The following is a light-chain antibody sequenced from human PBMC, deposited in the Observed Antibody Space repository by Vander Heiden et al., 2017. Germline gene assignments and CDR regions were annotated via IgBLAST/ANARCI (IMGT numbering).Light chain of an antibody. J-gene: IGLJ2*01. V-gene: IGLV2-11*01. Sequence: QSALPQPRSVSGPPGQSVTISCTGTSSDVGGYSYVSWYQQHPGKAPKLMIYDVSKRPSGVPDRFSGSKSGNTASLTISGLQAEDEADYYCCSYAGSLVVFGGGTKLTVL. CDR2: DVS. CDR1: SSDVGGYSY. CDR3: CSYAGSLVV.